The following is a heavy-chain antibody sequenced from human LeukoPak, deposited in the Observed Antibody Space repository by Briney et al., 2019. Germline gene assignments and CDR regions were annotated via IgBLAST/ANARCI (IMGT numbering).Heavy chain of an antibody. CDR2: ISYDGSNK. Sequence: GGSLRLSCAASGFTFSSYAMHWVRQAPGKGLEWVAVISYDGSNKYYADSVKGRFTISRDNSKNTLYLQMNSLRAEDTAVYYCARDPAYYYDSSPTLGDAFDIWGQGTMVTVSS. CDR1: GFTFSSYA. J-gene: IGHJ3*02. D-gene: IGHD3-22*01. CDR3: ARDPAYYYDSSPTLGDAFDI. V-gene: IGHV3-30-3*01.